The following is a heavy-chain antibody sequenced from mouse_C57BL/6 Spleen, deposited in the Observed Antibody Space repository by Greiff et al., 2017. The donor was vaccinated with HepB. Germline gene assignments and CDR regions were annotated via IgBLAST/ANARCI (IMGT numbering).Heavy chain of an antibody. V-gene: IGHV3-6*01. Sequence: DVKLQESGPGLVKPSQSLSLTCSVTGYSITSGYYWNWIRQFPGNKLEWMGYISYDGSNNYNPSLKNRISITRDTSKNQFFLKLNSVTTEDTATYYGARAYHYYGSRPFDYWGQGTTLTVSS. CDR3: ARAYHYYGSRPFDY. CDR1: GYSITSGYY. CDR2: ISYDGSN. D-gene: IGHD1-1*01. J-gene: IGHJ2*01.